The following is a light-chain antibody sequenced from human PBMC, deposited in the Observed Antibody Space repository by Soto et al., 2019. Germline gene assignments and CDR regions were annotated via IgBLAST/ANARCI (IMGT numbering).Light chain of an antibody. V-gene: IGKV3-11*01. CDR1: QSVSSY. CDR3: QQRSNWELT. Sequence: EIVLTQSPATLSLSPGERATLSCRASQSVSSYLAWYQQKPGQAPRLLIYDASNRATGIPARFSGSGSGTDFTLTISSLEPEDFAVYYCQQRSNWELTFGGGTKEEIK. J-gene: IGKJ4*01. CDR2: DAS.